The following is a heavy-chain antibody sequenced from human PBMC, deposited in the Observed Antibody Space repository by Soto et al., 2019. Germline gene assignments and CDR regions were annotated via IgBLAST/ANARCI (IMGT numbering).Heavy chain of an antibody. Sequence: ASVKVSCKASGYTFTSHGISWVRQAPGQGLEWMGWISAYNGNTNYAQKLQGRVTMTTDTSTSTAYMELRSLRSDDTAVYYCARDRYCSSTSCHNNWFDPWGRGPLVTVSS. D-gene: IGHD2-2*02. J-gene: IGHJ5*02. CDR1: GYTFTSHG. V-gene: IGHV1-18*01. CDR3: ARDRYCSSTSCHNNWFDP. CDR2: ISAYNGNT.